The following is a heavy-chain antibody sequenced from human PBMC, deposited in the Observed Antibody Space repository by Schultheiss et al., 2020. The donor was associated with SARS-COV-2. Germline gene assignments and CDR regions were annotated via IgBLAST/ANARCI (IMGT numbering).Heavy chain of an antibody. Sequence: SETLSLTCTVSGGSISSSSYYWGWIRQPPGKGLEWIGEINHSGSTYYNPSLKSRVTISVDTSKNQFSLKVNSVTAADTAVYYCAREFDYWGQGTLVTVSS. CDR2: INHSGST. J-gene: IGHJ4*02. CDR3: AREFDY. CDR1: GGSISSSSYY. V-gene: IGHV4-39*07.